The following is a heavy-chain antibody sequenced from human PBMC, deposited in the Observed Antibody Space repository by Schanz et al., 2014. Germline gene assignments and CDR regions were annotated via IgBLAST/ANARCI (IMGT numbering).Heavy chain of an antibody. D-gene: IGHD3-10*01. Sequence: QVQLQESGPGLVKPSQTLSLTCAVSGGSISSGGYSWNWIRQSPGKGLEWIGYIYYSGNTYYNPSLKSRLTISVDRSKNQFSLRLDSVTAADTAVYYCALREKPYGPFASWGQGALVTVSS. CDR2: IYYSGNT. CDR3: ALREKPYGPFAS. V-gene: IGHV4-30-2*06. J-gene: IGHJ4*02. CDR1: GGSISSGGYS.